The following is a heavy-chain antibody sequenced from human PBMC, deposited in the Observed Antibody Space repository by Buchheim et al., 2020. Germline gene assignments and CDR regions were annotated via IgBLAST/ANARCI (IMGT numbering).Heavy chain of an antibody. CDR2: ISAYDGNT. V-gene: IGHV1-18*01. D-gene: IGHD1-20*01. Sequence: QVQLVQSGAEVKKPGASVKVSCKASGYTFTRYGISWVRQAPGQGLEWMGWISAYDGNTNYAQKFQGRVTLTTDTSTTTDYMELRSLRSDDTAVYFCARVHNWKAAGFFYYYYGLDVWGQGTT. J-gene: IGHJ6*02. CDR3: ARVHNWKAAGFFYYYYGLDV. CDR1: GYTFTRYG.